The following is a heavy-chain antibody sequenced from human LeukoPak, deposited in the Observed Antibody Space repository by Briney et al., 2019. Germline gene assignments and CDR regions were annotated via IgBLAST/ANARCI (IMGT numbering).Heavy chain of an antibody. CDR2: ISAYNGNR. J-gene: IGHJ4*02. Sequence: SVKVSCKTSGYTFTNYGISWVRQAPGQGLEWMGWISAYNGNRNYAQKLQGRVTMTTDTSTSTAYMELRSLRSDDTAVYYCAREMETAMAVYYFDYWGQGTLVTVSS. CDR1: GYTFTNYG. CDR3: AREMETAMAVYYFDY. D-gene: IGHD5-18*01. V-gene: IGHV1-18*01.